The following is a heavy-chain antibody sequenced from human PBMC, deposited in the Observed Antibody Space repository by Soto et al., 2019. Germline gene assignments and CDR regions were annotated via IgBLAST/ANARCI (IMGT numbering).Heavy chain of an antibody. V-gene: IGHV4-39*01. J-gene: IGHJ3*02. CDR1: GGSISSSSYY. Sequence: QLQLQESGPGLVKPSETLSLTCTVSGGSISSSSYYWGWIRQPPGEGLEWIGSIYYSGSTYYNPSIKSRVTISVDTSKNQSSLKLSSVTAADTAVYYCAPAYYYDSSGYYYPFGAFDIWGQGTMVTVSS. CDR2: IYYSGST. D-gene: IGHD3-22*01. CDR3: APAYYYDSSGYYYPFGAFDI.